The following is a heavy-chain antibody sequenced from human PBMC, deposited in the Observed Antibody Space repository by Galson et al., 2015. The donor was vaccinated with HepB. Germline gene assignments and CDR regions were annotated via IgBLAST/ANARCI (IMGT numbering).Heavy chain of an antibody. D-gene: IGHD2-8*02. V-gene: IGHV3-23*01. CDR3: AKDEDFDSTGVLDH. CDR1: GFTFRGHA. CDR2: LSGSGMSI. J-gene: IGHJ4*02. Sequence: SLRLSCAASGFTFRGHAMSWVRQAPGKGLEWVSSLSGSGMSIFYAESVKGRFTISRDNFKNTLYLQMNSLRAEDTALYYCAKDEDFDSTGVLDHWGQGTLVVVS.